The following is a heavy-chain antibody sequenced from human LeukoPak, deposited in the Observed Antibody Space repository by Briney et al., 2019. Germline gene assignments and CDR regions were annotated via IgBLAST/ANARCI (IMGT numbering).Heavy chain of an antibody. CDR1: GGSISSYY. J-gene: IGHJ5*02. V-gene: IGHV4-59*12. CDR2: IYYSGST. Sequence: PSETLSLTCTVSGGSISSYYGSWIRQPPGKGREWIGSIYYSGSTYYNPSLNSRVTISVDTSKNQFSLKLSSVTAADTAVYSCARDRITMVRGVITRWSDHWGQGTLVTVSS. D-gene: IGHD3-10*01. CDR3: ARDRITMVRGVITRWSDH.